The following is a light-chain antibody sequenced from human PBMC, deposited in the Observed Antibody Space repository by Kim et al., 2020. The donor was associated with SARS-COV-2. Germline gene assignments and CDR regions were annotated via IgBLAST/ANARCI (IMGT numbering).Light chain of an antibody. CDR1: HGINND. V-gene: IGKV1-27*01. CDR2: AAA. Sequence: ASVGEGGTITCRASHGINNDVAWYQQKPGKVPKVLIYAAAALQSGVPSRFSGSGSGTDFTLTISSLQPEDVGTYYCQKYNGAPWTFGQGTKVDIK. CDR3: QKYNGAPWT. J-gene: IGKJ1*01.